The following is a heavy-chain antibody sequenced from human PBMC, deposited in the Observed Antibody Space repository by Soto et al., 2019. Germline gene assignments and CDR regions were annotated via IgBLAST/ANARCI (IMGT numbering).Heavy chain of an antibody. V-gene: IGHV3-33*01. CDR2: IWFDGSKQ. Sequence: GGSLRLSCVSSGLRFSSYGMYWVRQAPGKGLQWVAVIWFDGSKQYYADSVKGRFNISRDNSKNTVYLQMNSLRADDTAAYYCARELLYGSGSRDFHYYGMDVWGQGTTVTVSS. J-gene: IGHJ6*02. CDR1: GLRFSSYG. D-gene: IGHD3-10*01. CDR3: ARELLYGSGSRDFHYYGMDV.